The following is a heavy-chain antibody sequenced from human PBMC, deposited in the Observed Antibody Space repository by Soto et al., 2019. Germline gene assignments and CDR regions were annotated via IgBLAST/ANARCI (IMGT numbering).Heavy chain of an antibody. CDR1: GYTFTSYY. D-gene: IGHD3-3*01. CDR3: ARGLTYYDFWSGYYSRGYYYYGMDV. J-gene: IGHJ6*02. Sequence: QVQLVQSGAEVKKPGASVKVSCKASGYTFTSYYMHWVRQAPGQGLEWMGIINPSGGSTSYAQKFQGRVTMTRDKSTSTVYMELSSLRSEDTAVYYCARGLTYYDFWSGYYSRGYYYYGMDVWGQGTTVTVSS. CDR2: INPSGGST. V-gene: IGHV1-46*01.